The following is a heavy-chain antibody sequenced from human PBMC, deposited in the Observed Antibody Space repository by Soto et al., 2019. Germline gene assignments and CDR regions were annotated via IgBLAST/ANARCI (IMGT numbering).Heavy chain of an antibody. CDR2: IYHSGST. CDR1: GGSISSGHW. D-gene: IGHD6-13*01. CDR3: ARHRAAAAPYYYYYAMDV. J-gene: IGHJ6*02. Sequence: PSETLFLTCAVSGGSISSGHWRSWVRQPPGKGLEWIGEIYHSGSTNYNPSLKSRVTISVDKSKNHFSLRLSSVTAADTAVYYCARHRAAAAPYYYYYAMDVWGQGTTVTVSS. V-gene: IGHV4-4*02.